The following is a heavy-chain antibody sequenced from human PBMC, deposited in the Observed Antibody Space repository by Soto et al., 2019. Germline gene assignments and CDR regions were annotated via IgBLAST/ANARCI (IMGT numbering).Heavy chain of an antibody. CDR1: GVSISSHDW. Sequence: QVQLQESGPGLVKPSGTLSLTCAVSGVSISSHDWWTWVRQPPGKGLEWIGESHQSGNTNYNSSLESRVTISLDKSNNQYSLMLSSVTVADTAVYYCATRDNSRFYWGHRTLVTASS. J-gene: IGHJ4*01. CDR3: ATRDNSRFY. CDR2: SHQSGNT. D-gene: IGHD6-13*01. V-gene: IGHV4-4*02.